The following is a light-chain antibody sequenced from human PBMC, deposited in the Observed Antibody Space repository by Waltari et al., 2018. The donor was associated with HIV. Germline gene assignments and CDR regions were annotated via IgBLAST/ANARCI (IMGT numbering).Light chain of an antibody. CDR1: SRDVGGYKY. CDR2: EVN. J-gene: IGLJ2*01. CDR3: LSYASSTTYVL. Sequence: QSALTQPASVSGSPGQSITISCTGTSRDVGGYKYVSWYQHHPGKAPKLMIYEVNSRPSGVSYRFSGSKSGNMASLTISGLQFEDEAHYYCLSYASSTTYVLFGGGTKLTVL. V-gene: IGLV2-14*01.